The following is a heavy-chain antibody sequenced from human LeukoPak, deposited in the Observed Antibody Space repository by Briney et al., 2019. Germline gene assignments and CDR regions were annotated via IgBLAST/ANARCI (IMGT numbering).Heavy chain of an antibody. J-gene: IGHJ4*02. Sequence: GGSLRLSCAASGLTFRNYAMTWVRQAPGKGLERVSTISADGASTFYADSVRGRFTISRDNSENTLYLQMDSLRAEDTAVYYCAKGGHYTYFEYWGQGTLVTVSS. D-gene: IGHD3-3*01. V-gene: IGHV3-23*01. CDR1: GLTFRNYA. CDR3: AKGGHYTYFEY. CDR2: ISADGAST.